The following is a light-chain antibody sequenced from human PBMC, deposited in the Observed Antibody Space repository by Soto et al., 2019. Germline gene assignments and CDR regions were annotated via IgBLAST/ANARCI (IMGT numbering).Light chain of an antibody. Sequence: QSVLTQPPSASATPGQRVTISCSGASSNIAWYQHLPGTSPKLLIYNNNQRPSVVPDRFSGSKSGTSASLAISGLRSEDEDDYYCSAWDDSLSGNYVFGTGTKVTVL. J-gene: IGLJ1*01. V-gene: IGLV1-47*01. CDR3: SAWDDSLSGNYV. CDR1: SSNIA. CDR2: NNN.